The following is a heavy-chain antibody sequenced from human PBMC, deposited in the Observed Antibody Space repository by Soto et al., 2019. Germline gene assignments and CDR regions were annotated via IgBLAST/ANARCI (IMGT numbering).Heavy chain of an antibody. V-gene: IGHV1-69*01. CDR3: ASPYNDFWSGYYTFDY. Sequence: QVQLVQSGAEVKKPGSSVKVSCKASGGTFSSYAISWVRQAPGQGLEWMGGIFPIFGTANYAQKFQGRVTITADESTSTAYMELSSLRSEDTAVYYCASPYNDFWSGYYTFDYWGQGTLVTVAS. J-gene: IGHJ4*02. CDR1: GGTFSSYA. CDR2: IFPIFGTA. D-gene: IGHD3-3*01.